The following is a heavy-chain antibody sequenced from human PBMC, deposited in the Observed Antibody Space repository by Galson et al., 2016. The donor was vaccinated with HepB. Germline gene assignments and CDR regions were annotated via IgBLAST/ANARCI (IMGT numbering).Heavy chain of an antibody. CDR3: ARGVTPVLTPIWSWFES. V-gene: IGHV1-2*06. Sequence: SVKVSCKASGYSFADYYIHWVRQAPGQGLEWMGRINSNSGGANFAQKFLGRVTLTRDTSTNPAFMEVRSLTSDDSALYFCARGVTPVLTPIWSWFESWGQGALVIVSS. CDR2: INSNSGGA. CDR1: GYSFADYY. D-gene: IGHD3-3*01. J-gene: IGHJ5*01.